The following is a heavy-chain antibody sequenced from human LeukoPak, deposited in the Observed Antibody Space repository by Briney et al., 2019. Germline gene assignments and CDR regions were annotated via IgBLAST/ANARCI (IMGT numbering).Heavy chain of an antibody. J-gene: IGHJ4*02. CDR3: AKDGGAAAAIDY. CDR1: GFTFSSYA. D-gene: IGHD6-13*01. Sequence: GGSLRLSCAASGFTFSSYAMTWVRQAPGKGLEWVSGISGSGGSTYYADSVKGRFTISRDNSKNTLYLQMNSLRAEDTAVYYCAKDGGAAAAIDYWGQGTLVTVSS. CDR2: ISGSGGST. V-gene: IGHV3-23*01.